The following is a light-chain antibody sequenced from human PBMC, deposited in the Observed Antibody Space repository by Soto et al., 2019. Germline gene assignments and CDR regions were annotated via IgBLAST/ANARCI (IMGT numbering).Light chain of an antibody. CDR2: EVT. V-gene: IGLV2-8*01. CDR1: SSDVGAYNY. J-gene: IGLJ3*02. Sequence: QSALTQPPSASGSPGQSVTISCTGTSSDVGAYNYVSWYQQHAGKAPKLVIYEVTKRPSGVPDRFSGSKSANTASLTVSGLQADDEAYYYCISFAPSNTFVFRRGTNLTVL. CDR3: ISFAPSNTFV.